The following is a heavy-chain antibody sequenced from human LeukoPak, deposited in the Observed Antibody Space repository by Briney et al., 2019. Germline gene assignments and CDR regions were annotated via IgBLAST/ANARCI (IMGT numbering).Heavy chain of an antibody. V-gene: IGHV4-61*02. CDR1: GGSISSGDYY. D-gene: IGHD3-22*01. J-gene: IGHJ4*02. Sequence: SETLSLTCTVSGGSISSGDYYWSWIRQPAGKGLEWIGRIYSGGTTTYNPSLKSRVSISADTSKNQYSLKLTSVTVADSAAYFCARESDLSHYDRTDYWGQGTLVTVSS. CDR3: ARESDLSHYDRTDY. CDR2: IYSGGTT.